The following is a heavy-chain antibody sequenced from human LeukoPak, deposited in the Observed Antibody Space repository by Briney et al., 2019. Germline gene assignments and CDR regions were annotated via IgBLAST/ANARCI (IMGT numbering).Heavy chain of an antibody. CDR1: GGSISSYY. J-gene: IGHJ4*02. CDR2: IYYSGST. V-gene: IGHV4-59*01. D-gene: IGHD2-21*02. CDR3: ARSLAYCGGDCYED. Sequence: SETLSLTCAVSGGSISSYYWSWIRQPPGKGLEWIGYIYYSGSTNYNPSLKSRVTISVDTSKNQFSLKLSSVTAADTAVYYCARSLAYCGGDCYEDWGQGTLVTVSS.